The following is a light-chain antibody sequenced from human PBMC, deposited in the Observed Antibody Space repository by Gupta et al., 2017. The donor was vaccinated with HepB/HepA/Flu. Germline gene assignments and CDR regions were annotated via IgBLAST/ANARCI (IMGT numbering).Light chain of an antibody. Sequence: DIQMTQSPSFLSESVGGRVTITCRASQNIRNDLVWFRQTPGTAPKRLVFGVSSFQSGVPSRVSGSGSGTEFTLTISSLQPEDFATYYCQHHNTFPFTFGRGTKVDIK. CDR3: QHHNTFPFT. J-gene: IGKJ3*01. CDR1: QNIRND. CDR2: GVS. V-gene: IGKV1-17*01.